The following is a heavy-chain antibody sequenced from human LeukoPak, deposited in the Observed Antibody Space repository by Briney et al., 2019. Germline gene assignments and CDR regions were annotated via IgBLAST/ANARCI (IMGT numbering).Heavy chain of an antibody. CDR2: ISGSGGST. V-gene: IGHV3-23*01. CDR1: GFTFSSYA. D-gene: IGHD3-10*01. J-gene: IGHJ4*02. Sequence: PGGSLRLSCAASGFTFSSYAMSWVRQAPGKGLEWVSAISGSGGSTYYADSVKGRFTISRDNSKNTLYLQMNSLRAEDTAVYYCAKEMLWYYGSGSFIDYWGQGTLVTVSS. CDR3: AKEMLWYYGSGSFIDY.